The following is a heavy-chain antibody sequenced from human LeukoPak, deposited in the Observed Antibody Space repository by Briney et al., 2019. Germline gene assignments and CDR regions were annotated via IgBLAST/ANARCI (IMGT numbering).Heavy chain of an antibody. Sequence: SETLSLTCAVCGGSFSGYYCGWIRQPPGKGLEWIGSIYYSGSTYYNPSLKSRVTISVDTSKNQCSLKLSFVTAAVTAVYYCARGYGGSYGVWGQGTLVTVSS. CDR2: IYYSGST. V-gene: IGHV4-34*01. CDR3: ARGYGGSYGV. D-gene: IGHD1-26*01. CDR1: GGSFSGYY. J-gene: IGHJ4*02.